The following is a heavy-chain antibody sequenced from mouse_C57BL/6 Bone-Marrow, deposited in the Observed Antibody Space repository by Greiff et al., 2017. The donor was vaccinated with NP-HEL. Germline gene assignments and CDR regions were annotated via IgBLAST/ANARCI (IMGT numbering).Heavy chain of an antibody. J-gene: IGHJ1*03. V-gene: IGHV1-22*01. CDR2: INPNNGGT. CDR1: GYTFTDYN. D-gene: IGHD1-1*01. CDR3: ASSSYYGSSWYFDV. Sequence: EVQLQQSGPELVKPGASVKMSCKASGYTFTDYNMHWVKQSHGKSLEWIGYINPNNGGTSYNQKFKGKATLTVNKSSSTAYMELRSLTSEDSAVYYCASSSYYGSSWYFDVWGTGTTVTVSS.